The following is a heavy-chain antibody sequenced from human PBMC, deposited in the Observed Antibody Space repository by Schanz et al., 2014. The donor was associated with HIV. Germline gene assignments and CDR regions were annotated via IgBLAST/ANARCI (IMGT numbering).Heavy chain of an antibody. CDR1: GFTFDSFG. J-gene: IGHJ6*02. D-gene: IGHD3-22*01. CDR3: AKDRNHYDSRYRGKGNYYYYYGMDV. V-gene: IGHV3-30*18. Sequence: VQLLESGGGVVRPGRSLRLSCAASGFTFDSFGMHWVRQAPGKGLEWVAVISYDAVNKFYANSVKGRFTISRDNSKNTVYLQAKSLRPEDTAVYYCAKDRNHYDSRYRGKGNYYYYYGMDVWGQGTTVTVSS. CDR2: ISYDAVNK.